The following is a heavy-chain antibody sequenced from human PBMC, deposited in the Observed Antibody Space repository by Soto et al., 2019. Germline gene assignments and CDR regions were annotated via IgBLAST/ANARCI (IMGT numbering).Heavy chain of an antibody. CDR2: INHSGSA. CDR3: ARVRGYSYGYDWFDP. Sequence: SETLSLTCAVYGGSFSGYYWSWIRQPPGKGLEWIGEINHSGSANYNPSLKSRVTISVDTSKNQFSLKLSSVTAADTAVYYCARVRGYSYGYDWFDPWGQGTLVTVSS. D-gene: IGHD5-18*01. J-gene: IGHJ5*02. CDR1: GGSFSGYY. V-gene: IGHV4-34*01.